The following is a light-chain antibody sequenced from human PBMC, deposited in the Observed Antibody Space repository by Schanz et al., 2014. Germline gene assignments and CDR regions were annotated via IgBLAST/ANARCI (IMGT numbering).Light chain of an antibody. Sequence: EIVLTQSPGTLSLSPGERATLSCRASQSVSSSYLAWYQQKPGQAPRLLIYGASSRATGIPDRFSGSGSGTDFTLTISRLEPEDFAVYYCQQYGSSFTFGPGTKVDSK. CDR3: QQYGSSFT. CDR1: QSVSSSY. J-gene: IGKJ3*01. CDR2: GAS. V-gene: IGKV3-20*01.